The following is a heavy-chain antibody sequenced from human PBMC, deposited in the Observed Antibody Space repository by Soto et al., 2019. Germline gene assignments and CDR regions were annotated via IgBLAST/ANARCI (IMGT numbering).Heavy chain of an antibody. J-gene: IGHJ6*04. CDR1: GFTFSSYA. CDR3: VILFEYCYRHDFMSF. CDR2: ISGSGGST. Sequence: GGSLRLSCAASGFTFSSYAMSWVRQAPGKGLEWVSAISGSGGSTYYADSVKGRFTISRDNSKNTLYLQMNSLNAEDTAVFYCVILFEYCYRHDFMSFWGKGTTVTGSA. V-gene: IGHV3-23*01. D-gene: IGHD2-21*02.